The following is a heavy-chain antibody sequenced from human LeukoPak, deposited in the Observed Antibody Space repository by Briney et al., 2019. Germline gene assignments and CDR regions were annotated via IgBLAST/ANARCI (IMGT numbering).Heavy chain of an antibody. Sequence: PSETLSLTCAVYGGSFSGYYWSWIRQPPGKGLEWIGEINHSGSTNYNPSLKSRVTISVDTSKNQFSLKLSSVTAADTAVYYCARVYSSDGNDAFDIWGQGTMVTVSS. CDR3: ARVYSSDGNDAFDI. J-gene: IGHJ3*02. CDR2: INHSGST. D-gene: IGHD3-10*01. CDR1: GGSFSGYY. V-gene: IGHV4-34*01.